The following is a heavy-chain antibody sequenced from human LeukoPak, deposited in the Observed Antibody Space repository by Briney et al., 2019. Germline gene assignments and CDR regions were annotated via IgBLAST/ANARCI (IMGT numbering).Heavy chain of an antibody. J-gene: IGHJ4*02. V-gene: IGHV1-18*01. CDR3: ARDLGRDDFWSGYHPLSSGYFDY. Sequence: VASVKVSCKASGYTFTSYGISWVRQAPGQGLEWMGWISAYNGNTNYAQKLQGRVTMTTDTSTSTAYMELRSLRSDDTAVYYCARDLGRDDFWSGYHPLSSGYFDYWGQGTLVTVSS. CDR2: ISAYNGNT. D-gene: IGHD3-3*01. CDR1: GYTFTSYG.